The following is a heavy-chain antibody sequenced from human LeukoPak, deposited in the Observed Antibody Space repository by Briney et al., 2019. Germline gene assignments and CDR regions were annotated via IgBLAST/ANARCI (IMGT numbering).Heavy chain of an antibody. Sequence: LPGGSLRLSCAASGFTFNKYALSWVRQAPGKGLEWVSVISGSGYTTNYGDSVKGRFTISRDNSKNTLYLQMNSLRAEDTAVYYCARDAGLGYCSSTSCQLGDYWGQGTLVTVSS. CDR1: GFTFNKYA. D-gene: IGHD2-2*01. CDR2: ISGSGYTT. V-gene: IGHV3-23*01. J-gene: IGHJ4*02. CDR3: ARDAGLGYCSSTSCQLGDY.